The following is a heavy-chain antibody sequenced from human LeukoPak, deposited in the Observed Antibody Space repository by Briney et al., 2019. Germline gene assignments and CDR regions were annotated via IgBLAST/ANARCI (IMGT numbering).Heavy chain of an antibody. CDR1: GYTFTGYY. CDR2: INPNSGGT. CDR3: ASNYDILTGYFRGAFDI. Sequence: ASVKVSCKASGYTFTGYYMHWVRQAPGQGLEWMGWINPNSGGTNYAQKFQGRVTMTRDTSISTAYMELSRLRSDDTAVYHCASNYDILTGYFRGAFDIWGQGTMVTVSS. J-gene: IGHJ3*02. D-gene: IGHD3-9*01. V-gene: IGHV1-2*02.